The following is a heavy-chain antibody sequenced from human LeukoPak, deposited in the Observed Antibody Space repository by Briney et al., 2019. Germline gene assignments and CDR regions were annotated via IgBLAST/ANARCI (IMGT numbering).Heavy chain of an antibody. CDR2: INPSGGST. D-gene: IGHD6-19*01. J-gene: IGHJ6*02. CDR3: ASWGLVRLDYYYGMDV. CDR1: GYTFTSYY. V-gene: IGHV1-46*01. Sequence: WASVTVSCKASGYTFTSYYMHWVRQAPGQGLEWMGIINPSGGSTNYAQKFQGRVTMTRDTSTSTVYMELSSLRSEDTAVYYCASWGLVRLDYYYGMDVWGQGTTVTVSS.